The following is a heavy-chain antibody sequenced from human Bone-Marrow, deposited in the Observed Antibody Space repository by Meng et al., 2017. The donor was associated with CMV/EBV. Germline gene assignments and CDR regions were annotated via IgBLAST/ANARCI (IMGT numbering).Heavy chain of an antibody. CDR2: IKQEGNEK. D-gene: IGHD1-26*01. J-gene: IGHJ4*02. V-gene: IGHV3-7*01. CDR3: VSRDSYYPD. CDR1: GFSFSSYW. Sequence: GGSLRLSCAASGFSFSSYWMSWVRQAPGKGLEWVANIKQEGNEKYYVDSVKGRFTISRDNPKNSLYLQMNYLRAEDTAVYYCVSRDSYYPDWGQGKLVTVSS.